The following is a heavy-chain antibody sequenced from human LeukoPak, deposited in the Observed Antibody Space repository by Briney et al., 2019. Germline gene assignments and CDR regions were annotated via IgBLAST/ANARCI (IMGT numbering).Heavy chain of an antibody. CDR2: IYYSGYT. J-gene: IGHJ6*03. Sequence: SETLSLTCTVSGGSISSYYWSWIRQPPGKGLKWIGNIYYSGYTTYSPSLRSRVTVSVDTSKNQFSLKLSSVTAADTAVYYCARETSQKGAHYMDVWGKGTTITISS. D-gene: IGHD3-16*01. V-gene: IGHV4-59*01. CDR1: GGSISSYY. CDR3: ARETSQKGAHYMDV.